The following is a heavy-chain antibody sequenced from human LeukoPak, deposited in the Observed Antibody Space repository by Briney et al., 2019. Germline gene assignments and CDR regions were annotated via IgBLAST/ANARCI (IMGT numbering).Heavy chain of an antibody. J-gene: IGHJ4*02. CDR1: GFIVSSNY. CDR3: ARYDGGSGPFDY. V-gene: IGHV3-53*01. Sequence: PGGSLRLSCAASGFIVSSNYMSWVRPAPGKGLEWVSIIYSGGGTYYADSVKGRFTISRDNSKNTLYLQMNSLRAEDTAVYYCARYDGGSGPFDYWGQGTLVTVSS. CDR2: IYSGGGT. D-gene: IGHD3-10*01.